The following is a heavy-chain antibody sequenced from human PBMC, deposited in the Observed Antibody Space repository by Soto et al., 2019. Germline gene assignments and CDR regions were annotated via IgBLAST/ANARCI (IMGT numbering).Heavy chain of an antibody. D-gene: IGHD1-1*01. J-gene: IGHJ4*02. CDR3: SRVFLINRRPPGTSDY. CDR2: IYYSGNT. V-gene: IGHV4-30-4*01. Sequence: SETLSLTCTVYGDCISSGDYSWSWIRQPPGKGLEWIGCIYYSGNTYYNPSLKRRFSISVDTSKNQFSLQLSSVTVADTAVYYCSRVFLINRRPPGTSDYSVLETLV. CDR1: GDCISSGDYS.